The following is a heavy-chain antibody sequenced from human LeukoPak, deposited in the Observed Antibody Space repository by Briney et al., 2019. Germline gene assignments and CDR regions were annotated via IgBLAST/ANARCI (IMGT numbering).Heavy chain of an antibody. CDR3: ARVASGTYYVIDY. D-gene: IGHD1-26*01. J-gene: IGHJ4*02. CDR2: ISYDGSKI. CDR1: GFSLRSYA. Sequence: GGSLRLSCAASGFSLRSYAMHWVRQAPGKGLEWVAVISYDGSKIYYADSVKGRFTFSRDTSKNTLYLQMNSLRVEDTAVYYCARVASGTYYVIDYWGQGTLVTVSS. V-gene: IGHV3-30*04.